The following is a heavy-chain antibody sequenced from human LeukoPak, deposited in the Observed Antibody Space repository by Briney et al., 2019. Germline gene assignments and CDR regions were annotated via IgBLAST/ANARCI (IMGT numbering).Heavy chain of an antibody. Sequence: SQTLSLTCTVSGGSISSGDYYWSWIRQPPGKGLEWIGYIYYSGSTYYYPSLKSRVTISVDTSKNQFSLKLSSVTAADTAVYYCARAGHYYDSSGYYPGDAFDIWGQGTMVTVSS. J-gene: IGHJ3*02. V-gene: IGHV4-30-4*01. CDR2: IYYSGST. D-gene: IGHD3-22*01. CDR3: ARAGHYYDSSGYYPGDAFDI. CDR1: GGSISSGDYY.